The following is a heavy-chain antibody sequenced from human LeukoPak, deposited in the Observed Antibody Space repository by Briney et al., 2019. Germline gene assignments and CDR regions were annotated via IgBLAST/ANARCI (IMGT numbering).Heavy chain of an antibody. CDR2: ISSSSSYI. Sequence: GGSLRLSCAASGFTFSTYTMNWVRQAPGKGLEWVSSISSSSSYIYYADSVKGRFTISRDNAKKSLYLQMDSLRAEDTAVYYCARERYNYGPGEVDYWGQGTLVTVSS. V-gene: IGHV3-21*01. CDR3: ARERYNYGPGEVDY. CDR1: GFTFSTYT. D-gene: IGHD3-10*01. J-gene: IGHJ4*02.